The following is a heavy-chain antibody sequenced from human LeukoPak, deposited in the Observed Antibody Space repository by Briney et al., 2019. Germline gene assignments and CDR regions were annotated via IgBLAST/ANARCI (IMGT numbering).Heavy chain of an antibody. CDR2: IRNKAYGELP. D-gene: IGHD3-22*01. V-gene: IGHV3-49*04. Sequence: PGRSLRLSCTASGLTLGNHAMLWVRQAPAKGLEEVGFIRNKAYGELPDYAASVQGRFTITRDDSESIAYMKMNSLKTEDIGVYYCTRVNYYGSSSFYYGYFDYWGQGTLVTVSS. CDR3: TRVNYYGSSSFYYGYFDY. CDR1: GLTLGNHA. J-gene: IGHJ4*02.